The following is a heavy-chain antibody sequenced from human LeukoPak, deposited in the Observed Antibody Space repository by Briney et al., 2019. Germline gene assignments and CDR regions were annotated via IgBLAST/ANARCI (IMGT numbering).Heavy chain of an antibody. Sequence: PGRSLTLSCAASGFTFGTYAMHWVRQAPGKGLEWVGVISYDGRNKYYADSVKGRFTISRHNSKNTLYLQMNSLRDEDTAVYYCGIAAAGGHGTFDYWGQGTLVTVSS. CDR2: ISYDGRNK. D-gene: IGHD6-13*01. CDR1: GFTFGTYA. CDR3: GIAAAGGHGTFDY. J-gene: IGHJ4*02. V-gene: IGHV3-30*14.